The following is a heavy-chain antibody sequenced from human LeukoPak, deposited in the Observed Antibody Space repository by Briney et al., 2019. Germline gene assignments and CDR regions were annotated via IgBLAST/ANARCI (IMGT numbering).Heavy chain of an antibody. CDR1: GFTFDDYA. D-gene: IGHD3-16*01. V-gene: IGHV3-23*01. J-gene: IGHJ6*02. CDR3: AMGVYYYYGLDV. Sequence: GSLRLSCAASGFTFDDYAMHWVRLLPGKGLEWVSGISGSDGSTYYADSVKGRFTISRDDSKDTLYLQMNVLRAEDTAVYYCAMGVYYYYGLDVWGQGTTVTVSS. CDR2: ISGSDGST.